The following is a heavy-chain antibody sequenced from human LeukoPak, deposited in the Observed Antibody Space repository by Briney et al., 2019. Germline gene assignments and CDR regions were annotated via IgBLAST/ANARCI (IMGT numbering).Heavy chain of an antibody. V-gene: IGHV1-69*05. D-gene: IGHD3-10*01. J-gene: IGHJ4*02. CDR1: GGTFSTFA. CDR3: ATNDRNSWFLGF. CDR2: IIPVLETG. Sequence: SVKVSCKTSGGTFSTFAISWVRQAPGQGLEWMGGIIPVLETGHYTEPFKGRVTITTDESTSTAYMELSSLTSDDTAVYYCATNDRNSWFLGFWGQGTPVTVSS.